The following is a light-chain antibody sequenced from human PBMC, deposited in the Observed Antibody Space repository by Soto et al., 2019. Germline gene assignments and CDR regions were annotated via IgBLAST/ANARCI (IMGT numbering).Light chain of an antibody. Sequence: QSALTQPPSASGSPGQSVTISCAGTKSEIGVYDFVSWYQHHPGKAPRLIIYEVVQRPSGVPDRFSGSKSVNTASLTVSALQAADEADYFCKSYAGSNTYVFGSGSKVTVL. V-gene: IGLV2-8*01. CDR2: EVV. CDR1: KSEIGVYDF. CDR3: KSYAGSNTYV. J-gene: IGLJ1*01.